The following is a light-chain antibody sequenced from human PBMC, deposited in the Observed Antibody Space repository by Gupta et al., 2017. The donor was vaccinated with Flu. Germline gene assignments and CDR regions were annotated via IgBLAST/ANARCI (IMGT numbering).Light chain of an antibody. CDR3: QQRSNWLGA. CDR1: QSVSSY. Sequence: EIVFTQSPAPLSLSPGERATLSCRASQSVSSYLAWYQQKPGQAPRLLIYDASNRATGIPARFSGSGSGTDFTLTISSLEPEDFAVYYCQQRSNWLGAFGGGTKVEIK. CDR2: DAS. J-gene: IGKJ4*01. V-gene: IGKV3-11*01.